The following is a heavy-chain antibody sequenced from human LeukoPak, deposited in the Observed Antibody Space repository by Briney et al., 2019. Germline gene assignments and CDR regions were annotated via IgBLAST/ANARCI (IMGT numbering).Heavy chain of an antibody. V-gene: IGHV3-30*01. D-gene: IGHD6-19*01. CDR3: ARESLSSGWYVFDS. J-gene: IGHJ4*02. Sequence: GGSLRLSCAASGFTFSSYAMHWVRQAPGKGLEWVAVISYDGSNKYYADSVKGRFTISRDNSKNTLYLQMNSLRAEDTAVYYCARESLSSGWYVFDSWGQGTLVTVSS. CDR1: GFTFSSYA. CDR2: ISYDGSNK.